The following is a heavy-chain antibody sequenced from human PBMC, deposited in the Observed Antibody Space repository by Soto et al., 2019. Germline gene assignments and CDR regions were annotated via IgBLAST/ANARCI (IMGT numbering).Heavy chain of an antibody. CDR1: GFTFSSYA. J-gene: IGHJ3*02. CDR3: ARDAFIVLHALDI. Sequence: GGSLRLSCAASGFTFSSYAMHWVRQAPGKGLEWVAVISYDGSNKYYAGSVKGRFTISRDNSKNTLYLQMNSLRAEDTAVYYCARDAFIVLHALDIWRQGPMVTVSS. V-gene: IGHV3-30-3*01. CDR2: ISYDGSNK. D-gene: IGHD2-21*01.